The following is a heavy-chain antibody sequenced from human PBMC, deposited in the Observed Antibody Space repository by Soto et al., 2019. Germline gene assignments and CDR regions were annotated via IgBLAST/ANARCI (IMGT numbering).Heavy chain of an antibody. CDR1: GCTFSSYA. V-gene: IGHV3-23*01. Sequence: EVQLLESGGGLVQPGGSLRLSCAASGCTFSSYAMSWVRQAPGKGLEWVSGLSDSGGSTYYADSVKGRFTISRDNVKNTLYLQMNSLRAEDTAVYYCANGCGGTCYSSIHYWGQGTLVTVSS. CDR2: LSDSGGST. J-gene: IGHJ4*02. CDR3: ANGCGGTCYSSIHY. D-gene: IGHD2-15*01.